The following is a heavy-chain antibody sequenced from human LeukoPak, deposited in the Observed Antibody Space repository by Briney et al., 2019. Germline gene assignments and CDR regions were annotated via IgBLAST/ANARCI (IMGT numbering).Heavy chain of an antibody. CDR3: ARDYYDILTGVGYYGMDV. J-gene: IGHJ6*02. CDR1: GFIFEEEI. V-gene: IGHV3-43*01. D-gene: IGHD3-9*01. Sequence: GGSLRLSCAASGFIFEEEIMHWVRQAPGRGLEWVSLISWDGSRTYYADSVKGRFTISRDNAKNSLYLQMNSLRAEDTAVYYCARDYYDILTGVGYYGMDVWGQGTTVTVSS. CDR2: ISWDGSRT.